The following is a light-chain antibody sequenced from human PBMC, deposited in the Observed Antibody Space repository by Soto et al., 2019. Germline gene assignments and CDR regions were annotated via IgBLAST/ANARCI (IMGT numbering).Light chain of an antibody. Sequence: EIVLTQSPGSLSLSPGERATLSCRASQSFSSSYLAWYQQKPGQAPRLLIYGASSRATGIPDRFSGSGSGTDFTLTISRLEPEDSAVYYCQQYTDRPRTFGQGTKVDIK. J-gene: IGKJ1*01. V-gene: IGKV3-20*01. CDR2: GAS. CDR1: QSFSSSY. CDR3: QQYTDRPRT.